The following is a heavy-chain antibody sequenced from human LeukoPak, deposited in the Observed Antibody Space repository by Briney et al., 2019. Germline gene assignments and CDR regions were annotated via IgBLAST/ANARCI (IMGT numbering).Heavy chain of an antibody. J-gene: IGHJ4*02. CDR2: ISGSGSST. D-gene: IGHD3-9*01. CDR3: AKDQAHYDILTGYPKYYFDY. Sequence: GGSLRLSCVASGFTYRRYSMNWVRQAPGKGLEWVSAISGSGSSTYYADSVKGRFTISRDNSKNTLYLQMNSLRAEDTAVYYCAKDQAHYDILTGYPKYYFDYWGQGTLVTVSS. V-gene: IGHV3-23*01. CDR1: GFTYRRYS.